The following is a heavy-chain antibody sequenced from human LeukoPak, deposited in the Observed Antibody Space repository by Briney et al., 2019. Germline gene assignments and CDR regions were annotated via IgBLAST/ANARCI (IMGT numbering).Heavy chain of an antibody. CDR1: GYKFTNYW. CDR3: ARHEVTAAAGTEFDS. J-gene: IGHJ4*02. D-gene: IGHD6-13*01. Sequence: GESLKISCQASGYKFTNYWIGWVRQMPGKGLEWMGIIFLSDSDTRYSPSFQGQDTISADKSTSTAYLHWSTLKASDTAIYYCARHEVTAAAGTEFDSWGQGTLVTVSS. CDR2: IFLSDSDT. V-gene: IGHV5-51*01.